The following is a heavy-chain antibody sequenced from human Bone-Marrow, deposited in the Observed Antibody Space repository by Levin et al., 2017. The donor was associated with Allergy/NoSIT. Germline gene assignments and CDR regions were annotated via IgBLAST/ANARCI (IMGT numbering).Heavy chain of an antibody. CDR3: ARRYYDFWSGYLYSYNWFDP. CDR2: INHSGST. CDR1: GGSFSGYY. J-gene: IGHJ5*02. D-gene: IGHD3-3*01. V-gene: IGHV4-34*01. Sequence: SQTLSLTCAVYGGSFSGYYWSWIRQPPGKGLEWIGEINHSGSTNYNPSLKSRVTISVDTSKNQFSLKLSSVTAADTAVYYCARRYYDFWSGYLYSYNWFDPWGQGTLVTVSS.